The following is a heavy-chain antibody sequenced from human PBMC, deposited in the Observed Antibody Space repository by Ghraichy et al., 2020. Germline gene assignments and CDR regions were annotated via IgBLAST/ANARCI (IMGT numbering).Heavy chain of an antibody. CDR2: ISGSGGST. CDR1: GFTFSSYA. J-gene: IGHJ5*02. CDR3: AKDPRRQSWFDP. V-gene: IGHV3-23*01. D-gene: IGHD6-25*01. Sequence: GVLNISCAASGFTFSSYAMSWVRQAPGKGLEWVSAISGSGGSTYYADSVKGRFTISRDNSKNTLYLQMNSLRAEDTAVYYCAKDPRRQSWFDPWGQGTLVTVSS.